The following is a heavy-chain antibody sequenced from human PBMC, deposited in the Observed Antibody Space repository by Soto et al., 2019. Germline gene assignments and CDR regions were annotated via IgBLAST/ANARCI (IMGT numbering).Heavy chain of an antibody. CDR1: GFTVSSNY. J-gene: IGHJ4*02. CDR3: ARDSSGSPTHY. V-gene: IGHV3-53*01. CDR2: IYSGGST. D-gene: IGHD1-26*01. Sequence: EVQLVESGGGLIQPGGSLRLSCAASGFTVSSNYMNWVRQAPGKGLEWVSIIYSGGSTDYADSVKGRFTISRDNSKNTLYLQMNSLRAEDTAVYYCARDSSGSPTHYWGQGTLVTVSS.